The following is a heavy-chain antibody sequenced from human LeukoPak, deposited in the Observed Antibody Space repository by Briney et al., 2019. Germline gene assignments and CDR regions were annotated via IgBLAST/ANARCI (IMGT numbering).Heavy chain of an antibody. Sequence: PGGSLRLSCAASGITFSTSGMHWVRQAPGNGLEWLTFIQYDESTKYYADSVKGRFTISRDNSKNTLYLQMNSLRAEDTAVYFCAREGGTVVAGTRDYWGQGTPVTVSS. D-gene: IGHD6-19*01. V-gene: IGHV3-30*02. CDR1: GITFSTSG. CDR2: IQYDESTK. J-gene: IGHJ4*02. CDR3: AREGGTVVAGTRDY.